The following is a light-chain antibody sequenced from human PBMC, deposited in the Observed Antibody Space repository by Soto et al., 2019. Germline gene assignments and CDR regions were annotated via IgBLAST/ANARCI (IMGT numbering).Light chain of an antibody. V-gene: IGKV3-15*01. J-gene: IGKJ2*01. Sequence: EMVMTQSPATLSVSPGERATLSCRASQNLSRNLAWYQQQPGQAPRLLIFYASTRATGIPARFSGSGSGTDYTPTISSLQSEDFAVYYCQQYDKWPHTFGQGTKLEIK. CDR2: YAS. CDR3: QQYDKWPHT. CDR1: QNLSRN.